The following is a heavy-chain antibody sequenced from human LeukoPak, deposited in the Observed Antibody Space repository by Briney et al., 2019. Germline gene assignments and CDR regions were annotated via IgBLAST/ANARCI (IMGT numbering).Heavy chain of an antibody. V-gene: IGHV1-2*06. Sequence: SVKVSCKASGYTFTGYYMHWVRQAPGQGLEWMGRINPNSGGTNYAQKFQGRVTMTRDTSISTAYMELSRLRSDDTAVYYCARGVGATLSGPRAEFDAFDIWGQGTMVTVSS. CDR3: ARGVGATLSGPRAEFDAFDI. CDR2: INPNSGGT. CDR1: GYTFTGYY. J-gene: IGHJ3*02. D-gene: IGHD1-26*01.